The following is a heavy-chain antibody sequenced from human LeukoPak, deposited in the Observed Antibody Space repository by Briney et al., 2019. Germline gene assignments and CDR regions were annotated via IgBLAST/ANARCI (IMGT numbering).Heavy chain of an antibody. J-gene: IGHJ4*02. Sequence: GGSLRLSCVASGFTFRSHWIHWVRQAPGKGLVWVSRITSDGTDSIYADSVKGRFTVSRNNAENTVYLQMNSLRAEDTAVYHCVREGYGPGNYPCDSWGQGTLVTVSS. CDR1: GFTFRSHW. CDR2: ITSDGTDS. CDR3: VREGYGPGNYPCDS. D-gene: IGHD3-10*01. V-gene: IGHV3-74*01.